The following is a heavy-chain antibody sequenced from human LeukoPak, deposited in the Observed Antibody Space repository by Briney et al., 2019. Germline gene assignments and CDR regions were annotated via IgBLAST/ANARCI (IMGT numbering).Heavy chain of an antibody. Sequence: ASVKVSCKVSGYTLTELSMHWVRQAPGKGLEWMGGLDPEDGETIYAQKFQGRVTMTEDTSTDTAYMELSSLRSEDTAVYYCATAYYYDSSGYVDYWGQGTLVTVSS. J-gene: IGHJ4*02. CDR3: ATAYYYDSSGYVDY. CDR1: GYTLTELS. D-gene: IGHD3-22*01. CDR2: LDPEDGET. V-gene: IGHV1-24*01.